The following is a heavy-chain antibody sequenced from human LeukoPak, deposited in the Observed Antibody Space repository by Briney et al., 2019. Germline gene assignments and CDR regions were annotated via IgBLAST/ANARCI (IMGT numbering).Heavy chain of an antibody. CDR2: ISGTGNRT. CDR3: AKESNSYGINFDY. CDR1: GFTFSSYA. J-gene: IGHJ4*02. V-gene: IGHV3-23*01. D-gene: IGHD5-18*01. Sequence: GGSLRLSCAASGFTFSSYAMGWVRQAPGKGLEWVSAISGTGNRTYYADSAKGRFTISRDNSKNTLYLQMNSLRAEDTAVYYCAKESNSYGINFDYWGQGTLVTVSS.